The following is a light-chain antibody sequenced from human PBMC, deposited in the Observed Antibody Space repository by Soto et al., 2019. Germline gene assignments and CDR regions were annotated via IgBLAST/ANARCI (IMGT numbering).Light chain of an antibody. CDR3: AAWDGSLSAVV. Sequence: QSLLTQSPSASGTPGQTVTISCSGSRSNIGTYTVNWYQHLPGTAPTLLIYLNTQRPSGVPDRFSGSKSGTSASLAISGLQSEDEADYYCAAWDGSLSAVVFGGGTKVTVL. CDR1: RSNIGTYT. V-gene: IGLV1-44*01. CDR2: LNT. J-gene: IGLJ3*02.